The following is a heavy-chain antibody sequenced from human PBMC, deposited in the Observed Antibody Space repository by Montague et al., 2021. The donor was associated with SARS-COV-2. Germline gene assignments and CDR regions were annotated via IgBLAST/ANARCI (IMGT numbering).Heavy chain of an antibody. D-gene: IGHD4-23*01. CDR1: GASISTGSDY. Sequence: SETLSLTPTVSGASISTGSDYWTWIRQRPGRGLEWIGNFYYSGGSTYXPSLKSRVTISADTSKNLFSLTLKSVTASDTAVYYCARDRGDIYGGNSAWFDPWGQGTLVTVSS. CDR2: FYYSGGS. J-gene: IGHJ5*02. CDR3: ARDRGDIYGGNSAWFDP. V-gene: IGHV4-61*03.